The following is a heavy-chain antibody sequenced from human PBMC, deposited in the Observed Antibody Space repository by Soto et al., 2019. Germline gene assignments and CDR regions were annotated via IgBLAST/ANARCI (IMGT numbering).Heavy chain of an antibody. CDR1: GFTFSDYA. V-gene: IGHV3-30*18. CDR3: AKGGRQWLVTSDFNY. J-gene: IGHJ4*02. Sequence: VQLVESGGGVVQPGRSLRLSCAASGFTFSDYAMHWVRQAPGKGLEWVAVVSRDGRNTHYVDSVKGRFTISRDSSKNTVSLEMTSLRAEDTAVYYCAKGGRQWLVTSDFNYWGQGALVTVSS. D-gene: IGHD6-19*01. CDR2: VSRDGRNT.